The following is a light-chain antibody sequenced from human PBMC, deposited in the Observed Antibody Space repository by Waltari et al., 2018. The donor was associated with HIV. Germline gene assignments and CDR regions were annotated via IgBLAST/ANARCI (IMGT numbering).Light chain of an antibody. V-gene: IGLV1-40*01. CDR2: GNS. Sequence: QSVLTQPPSVSGAPGQRVTISCTGSSSNIGAGYDVHWYQQLPRTAPKLLIYGNSNRPSGVPDRFSGSKSGTSASLAITGLQAEDEADYYCQSYDGSLSGSIFGGGIKLTVL. CDR3: QSYDGSLSGSI. CDR1: SSNIGAGYD. J-gene: IGLJ2*01.